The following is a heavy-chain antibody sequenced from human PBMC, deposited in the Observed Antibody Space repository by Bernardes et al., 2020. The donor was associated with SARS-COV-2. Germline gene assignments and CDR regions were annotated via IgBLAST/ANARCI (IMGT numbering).Heavy chain of an antibody. J-gene: IGHJ3*02. CDR1: GFTFSSYA. CDR3: AKDLCGFYCNDAFDS. V-gene: IGHV3-23*01. D-gene: IGHD3-22*01. Sequence: GGSLRLSCAASGFTFSSYAMSWVRQAPGKGLEWVSAISGSGGSTYYADSVKGRFTIYRDNSKNTLYLQMNSLRAEDTAVYYCAKDLCGFYCNDAFDSWGQGTIVTGSS. CDR2: ISGSGGST.